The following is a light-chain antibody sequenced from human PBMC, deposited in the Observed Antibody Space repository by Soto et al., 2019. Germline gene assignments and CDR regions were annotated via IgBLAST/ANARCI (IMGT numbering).Light chain of an antibody. Sequence: DIVMTQSPDSLAVSLGEMATINCKSSQTLYYNSNNRNYLAWYQQNPGQPPKLLISWASIRESGVPDRFTGSGFGTDFTLTISSLQAEDVAVYYCQQYYSTPPTFGQGTKVAIK. V-gene: IGKV4-1*01. CDR3: QQYYSTPPT. CDR1: QTLYYNSNNRNY. CDR2: WAS. J-gene: IGKJ1*01.